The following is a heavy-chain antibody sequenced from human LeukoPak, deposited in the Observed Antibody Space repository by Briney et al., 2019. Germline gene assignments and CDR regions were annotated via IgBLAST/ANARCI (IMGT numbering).Heavy chain of an antibody. D-gene: IGHD6-13*01. J-gene: IGHJ6*02. V-gene: IGHV4-59*02. CDR1: GDSVRSYY. CDR2: INDRGST. CDR3: VRDSRYGSGWFEDGLDF. Sequence: PSETLSLTCTVSGDSVRSYYWSWIRQPPGQGLEWLGHINDRGSTNYNPSLQGRVTISIDTSKNQFSLKVNSVTAADTAVYYCVRDSRYGSGWFEDGLDFWGQGTTVTVPS.